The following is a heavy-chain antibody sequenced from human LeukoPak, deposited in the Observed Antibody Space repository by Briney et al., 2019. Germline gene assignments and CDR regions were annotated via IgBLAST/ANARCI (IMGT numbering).Heavy chain of an antibody. V-gene: IGHV5-51*01. D-gene: IGHD3-16*01. Sequence: GESLKISCKASGYKFTSYWIGWVRQMPGKGPEWMGIIYPDDSDIRYSPSFQGQVTISADKSLSTAYLQWSSLKASDSAMYYCARHPYDVFAGYYLDHWGQGILVTVSS. CDR1: GYKFTSYW. CDR3: ARHPYDVFAGYYLDH. J-gene: IGHJ4*02. CDR2: IYPDDSDI.